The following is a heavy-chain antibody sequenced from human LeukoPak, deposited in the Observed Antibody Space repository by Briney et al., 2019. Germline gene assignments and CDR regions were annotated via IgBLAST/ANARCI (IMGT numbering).Heavy chain of an antibody. CDR2: IYYSGST. CDR3: ARGGAAVPAHDY. D-gene: IGHD2-21*02. J-gene: IGHJ4*02. V-gene: IGHV4-31*11. CDR1: GGSFSAYY. Sequence: SETLSLTCAVYGGSFSAYYWSWIRQHPGKGLEWIGHIYYSGSTSYNPSLKSRVTISVDTSKNHLSLKLSSVTAADTAVYYCARGGAAVPAHDYWGQGSLVTVSS.